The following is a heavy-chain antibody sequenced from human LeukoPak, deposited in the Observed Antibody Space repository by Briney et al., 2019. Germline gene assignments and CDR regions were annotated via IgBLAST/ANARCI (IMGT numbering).Heavy chain of an antibody. D-gene: IGHD3-3*01. CDR2: INPNSGGT. V-gene: IGHV1-2*02. CDR1: GYTFTDYY. CDR3: ARDHYDFWSGYYTVDPTSPFDY. J-gene: IGHJ4*02. Sequence: ASVKISCKASGYTFTDYYIHWVRQAPGQGLEWMGWINPNSGGTNYAQKFQGRVTMNRDTSISTVYMELSGLRSDDTAVYYCARDHYDFWSGYYTVDPTSPFDYWGQGTLVTVSS.